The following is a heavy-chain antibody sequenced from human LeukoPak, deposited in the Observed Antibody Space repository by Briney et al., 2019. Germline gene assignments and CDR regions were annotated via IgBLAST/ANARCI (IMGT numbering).Heavy chain of an antibody. D-gene: IGHD2-2*01. CDR1: GYTFSAYY. V-gene: IGHV1-2*02. CDR3: ARVPCVTTSCSPINWFDP. Sequence: GASVKVSCKASGYTFSAYYIHWVRQAPGQGLEWMGWINPNNGDTGYAQQFQGRVTMTRDKSINTAYMELSGLKSDDTAVYYCARVPCVTTSCSPINWFDPWGQGTLVTVSS. CDR2: INPNNGDT. J-gene: IGHJ5*02.